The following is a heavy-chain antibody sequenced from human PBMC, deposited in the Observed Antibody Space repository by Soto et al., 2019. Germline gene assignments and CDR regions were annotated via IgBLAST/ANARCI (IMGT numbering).Heavy chain of an antibody. Sequence: QVQLVQSGGEVKKPGASVKVSCKASGYTFTNYGISWVRQAPGQGLEWMGWINVYNGNTKYAQKVQGRVTMTTDTXTXKXXMEWRSLSSDETAVYYCARGVGSGSYYNQYNWFDPWGEGTLVTVSS. CDR3: ARGVGSGSYYNQYNWFDP. V-gene: IGHV1-18*01. CDR2: INVYNGNT. D-gene: IGHD3-10*01. CDR1: GYTFTNYG. J-gene: IGHJ5*02.